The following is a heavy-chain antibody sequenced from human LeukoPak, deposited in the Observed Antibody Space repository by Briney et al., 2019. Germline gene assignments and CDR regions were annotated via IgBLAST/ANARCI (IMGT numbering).Heavy chain of an antibody. CDR1: GFTFSSYG. Sequence: PGGSLRLSCAASGFTFSSYGMHWVRQAPGKGLEWVSYISSSSSTIYYADSVKGRFTISRDNAKNSLYLQMNSLRAEDTAVYYCARDEVNYYDSSGYDYWGQGTLVTVSS. CDR2: ISSSSSTI. D-gene: IGHD3-22*01. CDR3: ARDEVNYYDSSGYDY. J-gene: IGHJ4*02. V-gene: IGHV3-48*04.